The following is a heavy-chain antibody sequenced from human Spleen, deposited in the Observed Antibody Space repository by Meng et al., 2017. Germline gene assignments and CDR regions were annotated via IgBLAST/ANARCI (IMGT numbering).Heavy chain of an antibody. CDR3: ARDYGGNSGGY. Sequence: GGSLRLSCAASGFTFSDYSMNWVRQAPGKGLEWVSSISSGSSYIYYADSVKGRFTISRDNAKNSLYLHMNSLRVEDTGLYYCARDYGGNSGGYWGHGTQVTVSS. CDR2: ISSGSSYI. CDR1: GFTFSDYS. V-gene: IGHV3-21*03. D-gene: IGHD4-23*01. J-gene: IGHJ4*01.